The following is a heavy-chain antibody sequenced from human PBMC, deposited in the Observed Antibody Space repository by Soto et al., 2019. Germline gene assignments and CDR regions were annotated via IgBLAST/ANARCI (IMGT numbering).Heavy chain of an antibody. J-gene: IGHJ4*02. CDR3: ARDLLLDDILTGYFDY. V-gene: IGHV3-33*01. D-gene: IGHD3-9*01. CDR1: GFTFSSYG. CDR2: IWYDGSNK. Sequence: GGSLRLSCAASGFTFSSYGMHWVRQAPGKGLEWVAVIWYDGSNKYYADSVKGRFTISRDNSKNTLYLQMNSLRAEDTAVYYCARDLLLDDILTGYFDYWGQGTLVTVSS.